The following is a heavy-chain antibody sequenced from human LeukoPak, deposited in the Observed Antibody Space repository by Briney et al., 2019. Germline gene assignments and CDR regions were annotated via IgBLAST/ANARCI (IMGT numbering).Heavy chain of an antibody. V-gene: IGHV1-69*06. Sequence: SVKVSCKASGGTFSSYAISWVRQAPGQGLEWMGGIIPIFGTANYAQKFQGRVTITADKSTSTAYMELSSLRSEDTAVYYCARGEMATRDAFDIWGQGTMVTVSS. D-gene: IGHD5-24*01. CDR3: ARGEMATRDAFDI. CDR2: IIPIFGTA. J-gene: IGHJ3*02. CDR1: GGTFSSYA.